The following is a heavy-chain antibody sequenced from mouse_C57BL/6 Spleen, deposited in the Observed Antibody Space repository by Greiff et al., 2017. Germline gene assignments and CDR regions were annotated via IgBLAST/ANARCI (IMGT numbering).Heavy chain of an antibody. Sequence: QVPLQQSGAELVKPGASVKISCKASGYASSSYWMNWVKQRPGKGLEWIGQIYPGDGDTNYNGKFKGKATLTADKSSSTAYMQTGSLTSEDSAVYYCARGGDYDVDDRGQGTTHTVSS. J-gene: IGHJ2*01. V-gene: IGHV1-80*01. CDR3: ARGGDYDVDD. D-gene: IGHD2-4*01. CDR2: IYPGDGDT. CDR1: GYASSSYW.